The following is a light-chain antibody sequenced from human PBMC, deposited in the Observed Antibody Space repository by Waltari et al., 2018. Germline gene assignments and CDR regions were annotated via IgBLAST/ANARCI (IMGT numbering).Light chain of an antibody. J-gene: IGLJ2*01. CDR3: SSYADSNVL. CDR1: SGDIGAYNS. V-gene: IGLV2-8*01. Sequence: QSALTQPPSASGSPGQSVTISCTGTSGDIGAYNSVSWYQQHPGRAPTLMIYEVTKRPSGVPDRFAGSRSGNTASLTVSGLQTEDEADYFCSSYADSNVLFGGGTKLTVL. CDR2: EVT.